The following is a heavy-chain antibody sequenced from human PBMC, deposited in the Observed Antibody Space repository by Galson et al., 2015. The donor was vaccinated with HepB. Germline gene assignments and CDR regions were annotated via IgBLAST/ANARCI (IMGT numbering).Heavy chain of an antibody. CDR2: IKHKAHGETR. V-gene: IGHV3-15*01. CDR1: GFVFSNAW. Sequence: SLRLSCAASGFVFSNAWLPWVRQAPGKGLEWVGRIKHKAHGETRDYAAPVKGRFTVSRADSKNTLYLQMNSVTTEDTAMYYCATGEDGHSHWGQGTLVTVSS. D-gene: IGHD5-24*01. J-gene: IGHJ4*02. CDR3: ATGEDGHSH.